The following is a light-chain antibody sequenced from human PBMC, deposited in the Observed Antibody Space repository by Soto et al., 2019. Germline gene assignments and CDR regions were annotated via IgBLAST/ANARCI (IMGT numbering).Light chain of an antibody. CDR1: SSDIGAYNY. CDR2: EVS. Sequence: QSALTQPASVSGSPGQSITISCTGTSSDIGAYNYVSWYQHHPGKAPKLMIYEVSNRPSGVSNRFSGSKSGNTASLTISGLQADDEADYYCSSYTTSITWVFGGGTKLTVL. J-gene: IGLJ3*02. V-gene: IGLV2-14*01. CDR3: SSYTTSITWV.